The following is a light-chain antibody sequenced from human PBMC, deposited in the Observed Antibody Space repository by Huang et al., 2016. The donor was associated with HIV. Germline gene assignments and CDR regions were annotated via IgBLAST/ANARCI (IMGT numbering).Light chain of an antibody. J-gene: IGKJ4*01. CDR1: QSVSRF. Sequence: EIVLTQSPVTLSLSPGERATLSCRASQSVSRFLAWYQQKAGQAPMLLIYDASNRAIDIPAKFSGSGSGTEFTLTISSLEREDFAVYYCKQRSSWPRVTFGGGTKVELK. CDR3: KQRSSWPRVT. CDR2: DAS. V-gene: IGKV3-11*01.